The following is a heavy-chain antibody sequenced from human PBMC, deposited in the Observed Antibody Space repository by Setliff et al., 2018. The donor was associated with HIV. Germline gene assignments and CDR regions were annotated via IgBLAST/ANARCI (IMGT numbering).Heavy chain of an antibody. V-gene: IGHV4-4*07. CDR1: NNSIRSSY. CDR2: IHTLGGT. CDR3: TRDRYANGWLYFDY. Sequence: PSETLSLTCTVSNNSIRSSYWSWIRQPVGKGLEWIGRIHTLGGTKYISSLESRVTMSLDTSRNQFSLKLNSVTAADSAVYFCTRDRYANGWLYFDYWGPGILVTVS. D-gene: IGHD2-2*01. J-gene: IGHJ4*02.